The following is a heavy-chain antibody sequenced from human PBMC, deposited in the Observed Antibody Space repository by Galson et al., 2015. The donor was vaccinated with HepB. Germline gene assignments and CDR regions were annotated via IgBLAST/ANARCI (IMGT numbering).Heavy chain of an antibody. D-gene: IGHD1-7*01. CDR3: TYTSTGTTGALIY. CDR2: IKSKTDGGTT. J-gene: IGHJ4*02. V-gene: IGHV3-15*01. CDR1: GFTFSNAW. Sequence: SLRLSCAASGFTFSNAWMSWVRQAPGKGLEWVGRIKSKTDGGTTDYAAPEKGRFTISRDDSKNTLYLQMNSLKTEDTAVYYCTYTSTGTTGALIYWGQGTLVTVSS.